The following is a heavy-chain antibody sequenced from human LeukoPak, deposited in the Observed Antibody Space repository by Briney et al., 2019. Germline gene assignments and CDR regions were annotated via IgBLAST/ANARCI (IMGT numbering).Heavy chain of an antibody. V-gene: IGHV3-30*02. Sequence: GGSLRLSCAASGFTFSSYGMHWVRQAPGKGLEWVAFIRYDGSNKYYADSVKGRFTISRDNSKNTLYLQMNSLRAEDTAVYYCAKDGVSGSYHSLFDYWGQGTLVTVSS. CDR3: AKDGVSGSYHSLFDY. D-gene: IGHD1-26*01. CDR1: GFTFSSYG. CDR2: IRYDGSNK. J-gene: IGHJ4*02.